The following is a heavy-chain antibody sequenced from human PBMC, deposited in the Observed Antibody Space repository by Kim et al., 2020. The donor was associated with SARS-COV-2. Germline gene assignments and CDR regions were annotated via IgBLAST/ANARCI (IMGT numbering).Heavy chain of an antibody. J-gene: IGHJ4*02. CDR1: GFTFDDYA. Sequence: GGSLRLSCAASGFTFDDYAMHWVRQAPGKGLEWVSSVTWNSGSIAYADSVKGRFTISRDNAKNSLYLQMNSLRAEDTAFYYCAKDPDPYSTTWYFDYWGQGTLVTVSS. V-gene: IGHV3-9*01. CDR2: VTWNSGSI. CDR3: AKDPDPYSTTWYFDY. D-gene: IGHD6-13*01.